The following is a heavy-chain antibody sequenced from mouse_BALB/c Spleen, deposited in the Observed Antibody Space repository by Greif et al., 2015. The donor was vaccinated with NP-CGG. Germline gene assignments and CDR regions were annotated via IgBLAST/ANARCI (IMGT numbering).Heavy chain of an antibody. V-gene: IGHV5-6-2*01. Sequence: EVKVVESGGGLVKLGGSLKLSCAASGFTFSSYYMSWVRQTPEKRLELIAAINSNGGSTYYPDTVKGRFTISRDNAKNTLYLQMSSLKSEDTALYYCARHYDGYYVFAYWGQGTLVTVSA. D-gene: IGHD2-3*01. CDR1: GFTFSSYY. CDR2: INSNGGST. CDR3: ARHYDGYYVFAY. J-gene: IGHJ3*01.